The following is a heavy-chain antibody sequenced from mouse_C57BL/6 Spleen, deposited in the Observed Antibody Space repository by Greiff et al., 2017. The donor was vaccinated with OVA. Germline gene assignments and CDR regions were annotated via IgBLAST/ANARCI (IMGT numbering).Heavy chain of an antibody. V-gene: IGHV5-15*01. D-gene: IGHD1-1*01. Sequence: EVMLVESGGGLVQPGGSLKLSCAASGFTFSDYGMAWVRQAPRKGPEWVAFISNLAYSIYYADTVTGRFTISRENAKNTLYLEMSSLRSEDAAMYYCARQNYYGTPWYFDVWGTGTTVTVSS. CDR3: ARQNYYGTPWYFDV. CDR2: ISNLAYSI. CDR1: GFTFSDYG. J-gene: IGHJ1*03.